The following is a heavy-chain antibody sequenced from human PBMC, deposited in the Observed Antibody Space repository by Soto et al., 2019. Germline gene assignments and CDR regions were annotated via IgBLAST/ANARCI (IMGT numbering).Heavy chain of an antibody. Sequence: EVPLVESGGGLVKPGGSLRLSCAASGFTFSSYSMNWVRQAPGKGLEWVSSISSSSSYIYYADSVKGRFTISRDNSKNSLYLQMNSMRAEDTAVYYCARDLTYYDILTGYYIDYYYGMDVWGQGTTVTVSS. CDR1: GFTFSSYS. V-gene: IGHV3-21*01. D-gene: IGHD3-9*01. J-gene: IGHJ6*02. CDR2: ISSSSSYI. CDR3: ARDLTYYDILTGYYIDYYYGMDV.